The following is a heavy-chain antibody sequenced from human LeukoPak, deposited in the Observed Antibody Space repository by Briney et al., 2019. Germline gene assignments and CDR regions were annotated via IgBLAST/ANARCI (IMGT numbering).Heavy chain of an antibody. CDR1: GYSISSGYY. V-gene: IGHV4-38-2*02. J-gene: IGHJ3*02. D-gene: IGHD6-19*01. CDR2: IYHSGST. Sequence: SETLSLTCTVSGYSISSGYYWGWIRQPPGKGLEWIGSIYHSGSTYYNPSLKSRVTISVDTSKNQFSLKLSSVTAADTAVYYCARVFHSSGWYGDAFDIWGQGTMVTVSS. CDR3: ARVFHSSGWYGDAFDI.